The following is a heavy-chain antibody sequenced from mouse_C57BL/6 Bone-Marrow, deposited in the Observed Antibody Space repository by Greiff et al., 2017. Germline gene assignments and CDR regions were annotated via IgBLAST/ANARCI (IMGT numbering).Heavy chain of an antibody. CDR2: LDPENGDT. CDR1: GFNINDDY. V-gene: IGHV14-4*01. Sequence: EVKLQESGAELVRPGASVKLSCTASGFNINDDYMHWVKQRPEQGLEWIGWLDPENGDTEYASKFQGKATITADTSSNTASLQLSSLTSEDTAVYYCTPDDYWGQGTTLTVSS. CDR3: TPDDY. J-gene: IGHJ2*01.